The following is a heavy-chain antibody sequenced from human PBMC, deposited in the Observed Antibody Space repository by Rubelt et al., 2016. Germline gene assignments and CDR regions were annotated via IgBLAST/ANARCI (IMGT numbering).Heavy chain of an antibody. CDR2: INHSGST. J-gene: IGHJ6*02. D-gene: IGHD2-15*01. CDR3: AGCRCGGSCRPPNFYYYYGMDV. V-gene: IGHV4-34*01. Sequence: QAQLQQWGAGLLKPSETLSLTCAVYGGSFSGYYWSWIRQPPGKGLEWIGEINHSGSTNYNPSLKSRVTISVDTSKDHFSLELSSLPAADTAGYYCAGCRCGGSCRPPNFYYYYGMDVWGQGTTVTVSS. CDR1: GGSFSGYY.